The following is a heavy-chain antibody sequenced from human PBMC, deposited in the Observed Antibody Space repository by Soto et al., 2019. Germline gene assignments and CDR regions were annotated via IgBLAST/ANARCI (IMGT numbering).Heavy chain of an antibody. V-gene: IGHV1-69*08. J-gene: IGHJ6*02. CDR3: AREDRDRETGLVPAAIDGMDV. CDR2: VIPIFGIP. Sequence: QVQLVQSGAEARKAGSSVKVSCKASGGTISRYSITWVRQAPGHVLAWIGRVIPIFGIPTYAQKFQGRVTITADESTSTAYMELSSLRSDDTAVYYCAREDRDRETGLVPAAIDGMDVWGQGTTVTVSS. CDR1: GGTISRYS. D-gene: IGHD2-2*01.